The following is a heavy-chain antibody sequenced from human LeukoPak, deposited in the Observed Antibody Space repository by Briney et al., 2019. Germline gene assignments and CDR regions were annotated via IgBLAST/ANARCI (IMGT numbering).Heavy chain of an antibody. Sequence: PGGSLRLSCAASGLSVDGKYRTGGRQAPGGGVEGGSGIFSGGTIYYADSVKGRFSISRDNSKNTLYLQMNSPRAEDTAVYYCARVLWFGESKRDYWGQGTLVTVSS. CDR1: GLSVDGKY. J-gene: IGHJ4*02. CDR2: IFSGGTI. V-gene: IGHV3-66*01. CDR3: ARVLWFGESKRDY. D-gene: IGHD3-10*01.